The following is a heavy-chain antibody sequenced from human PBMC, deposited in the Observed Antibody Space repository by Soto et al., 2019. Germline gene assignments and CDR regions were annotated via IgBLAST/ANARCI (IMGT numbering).Heavy chain of an antibody. V-gene: IGHV1-69*13. Sequence: ASVKVSCKASGGTFSSYAISWVRQAPGQGLEWMGGIIPIFGTANYAQKFQGRVTITADESTSTAYMELSSLRSEDTAVYYCARGVAVIGAYYYGMDVWGPGTPVTV. CDR2: IIPIFGTA. CDR3: ARGVAVIGAYYYGMDV. CDR1: GGTFSSYA. J-gene: IGHJ6*02. D-gene: IGHD6-19*01.